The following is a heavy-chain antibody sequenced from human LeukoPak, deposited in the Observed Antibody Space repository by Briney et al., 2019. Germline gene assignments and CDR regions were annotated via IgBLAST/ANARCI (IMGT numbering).Heavy chain of an antibody. CDR3: ARDGMEDVRHSSNWLVRYNYYGMDV. CDR1: GYTFSTYG. V-gene: IGHV1-18*01. Sequence: GASLKVSCKASGYTFSTYGISWVRQAPGQGLEWIGWISGYNGNTKYVQELQDRITLTRDTSTTTVYMELTSLRSDDTAVYYCARDGMEDVRHSSNWLVRYNYYGMDVWGQGTTVTASS. CDR2: ISGYNGNT. D-gene: IGHD6-13*01. J-gene: IGHJ6*02.